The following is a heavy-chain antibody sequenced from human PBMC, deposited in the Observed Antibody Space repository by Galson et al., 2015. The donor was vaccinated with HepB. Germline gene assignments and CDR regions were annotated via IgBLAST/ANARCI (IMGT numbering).Heavy chain of an antibody. CDR1: GSSFTSYS. D-gene: IGHD3-10*01. CDR2: INPSGLNT. V-gene: IGHV1-46*01. CDR3: ARHRGAVGPYFDY. J-gene: IGHJ4*02. Sequence: SVKVSCKASGSSFTSYSMHWVRQAPGQGLEWMGIINPSGLNTTYTQRFQDRVTMTRDTSTSTVYMELSSLRSEDTAVYYCARHRGAVGPYFDYWGQGTLVTVSS.